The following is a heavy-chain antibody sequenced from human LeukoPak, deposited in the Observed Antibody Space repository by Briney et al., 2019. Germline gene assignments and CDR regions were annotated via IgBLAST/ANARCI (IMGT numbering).Heavy chain of an antibody. Sequence: PSQTLSLTCTVSGGSISSGGYYWSWIRQPPGKGLERIGYIYYSGSTNYNPSLKSRVTISVDTSKNQFSLKLSSVTAADTAVYYCARGPHSGYDPQFDYWGQGTLVTVSS. V-gene: IGHV4-61*08. D-gene: IGHD5-12*01. CDR1: GGSISSGGYY. CDR2: IYYSGST. CDR3: ARGPHSGYDPQFDY. J-gene: IGHJ4*02.